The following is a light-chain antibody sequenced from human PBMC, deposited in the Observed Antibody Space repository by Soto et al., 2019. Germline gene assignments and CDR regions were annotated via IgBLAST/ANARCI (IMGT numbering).Light chain of an antibody. CDR3: QQRSDWPPLT. CDR2: DAS. Sequence: TQSPSSLSASVGDRVTITCRASQSISSYLAWYQQKPGQAPRLLIYDASNRAIGIPARFSGSGSGTDFTLTISSLEPEDFAVYYCQQRSDWPPLTFGGGTKVEIK. J-gene: IGKJ4*01. CDR1: QSISSY. V-gene: IGKV3-11*01.